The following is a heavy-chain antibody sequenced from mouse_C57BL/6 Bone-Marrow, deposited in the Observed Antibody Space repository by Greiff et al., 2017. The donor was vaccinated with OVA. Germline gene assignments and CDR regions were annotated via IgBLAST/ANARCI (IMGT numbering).Heavy chain of an antibody. D-gene: IGHD1-1*01. V-gene: IGHV1-75*01. CDR2: IFPGSGST. J-gene: IGHJ4*01. Sequence: QVQLQQSGPELVKPGASVKISCKASGYTFTDYYINWVKQRPGQGLEWIGWIFPGSGSTYYNEKFKGKATLTVDKSSSTAYMLLSSLTSEDSAVYFCAREDYYGSSYVHYAMDYWGQGTSVTVSS. CDR1: GYTFTDYY. CDR3: AREDYYGSSYVHYAMDY.